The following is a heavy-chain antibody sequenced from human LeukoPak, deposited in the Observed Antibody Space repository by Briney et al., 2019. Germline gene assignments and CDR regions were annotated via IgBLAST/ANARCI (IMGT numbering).Heavy chain of an antibody. V-gene: IGHV3-53*01. CDR2: IYSGGGT. CDR1: GFTVSSNY. CDR3: AKDRCSSTSCYYFDY. J-gene: IGHJ4*02. D-gene: IGHD2-2*01. Sequence: PGGSLRLSCAASGFTVSSNYMGWVRQAPGKGLEWVSVIYSGGGTYYADSVKGRFTISRDNSKNTLYLQMNSLRAEDTAVYYCAKDRCSSTSCYYFDYWGQGTLVTVSS.